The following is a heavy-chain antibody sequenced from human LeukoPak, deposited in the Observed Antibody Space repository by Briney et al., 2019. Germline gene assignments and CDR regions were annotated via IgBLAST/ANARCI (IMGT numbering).Heavy chain of an antibody. J-gene: IGHJ4*02. CDR3: ARHYDNVGYYSDY. V-gene: IGHV4-59*01. CDR1: GGSMSHYY. Sequence: PSETLSLTCTVSGGSMSHYYLSWIRQPPGKGLEWIGYIYYSGKTNYNPSLKSRVTISVDTSKNQFSLNLSSVTAADTAVYYGARHYDNVGYYSDYWGQGTLVTVSS. D-gene: IGHD3-22*01. CDR2: IYYSGKT.